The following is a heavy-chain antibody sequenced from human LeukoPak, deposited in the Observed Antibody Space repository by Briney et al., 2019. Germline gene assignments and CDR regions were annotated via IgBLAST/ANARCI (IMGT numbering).Heavy chain of an antibody. Sequence: PGGSLTLSCAASGFTFSSYAMSWVRQAPGKGLEWVSAISGSGGSTYYADSVKGRFTISRDNSKNMLYLQMNSLRAEDTAIYYCAKSDVVAATPFDYWGQGTLVTVSS. CDR1: GFTFSSYA. CDR3: AKSDVVAATPFDY. V-gene: IGHV3-23*01. CDR2: ISGSGGST. J-gene: IGHJ4*02. D-gene: IGHD2-15*01.